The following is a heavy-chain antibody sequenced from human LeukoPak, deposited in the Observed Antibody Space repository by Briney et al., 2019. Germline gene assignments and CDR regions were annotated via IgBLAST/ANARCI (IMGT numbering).Heavy chain of an antibody. CDR2: IYNSGTT. CDR1: GVSISSGDYY. V-gene: IGHV4-31*03. Sequence: SQTLSLSCTVSGVSISSGDYYWTWIRQHPGKGLEWIGYIYNSGTTYYNPSLESRVTISGDTSKKQFSLKLSSVTAADTAVYYCARTAGWSYGFDYWGQGTLVTVSS. J-gene: IGHJ4*02. D-gene: IGHD3-16*01. CDR3: ARTAGWSYGFDY.